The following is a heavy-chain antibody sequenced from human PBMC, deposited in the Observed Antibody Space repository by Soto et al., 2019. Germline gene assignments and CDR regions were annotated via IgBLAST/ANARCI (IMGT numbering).Heavy chain of an antibody. J-gene: IGHJ5*02. D-gene: IGHD5-12*01. CDR2: IYYSGST. Sequence: QVQLQESGPGLVKPSETLSLTCTVSGGSISSYYWSWIRQPPGKGLEWIGYIYYSGSTNYNPSLKSRVNISVDTSNNQFSMKLRSVTAADTAVYYCARAVGLPPIRNWFDHCGQGTLVTVSS. V-gene: IGHV4-59*01. CDR3: ARAVGLPPIRNWFDH. CDR1: GGSISSYY.